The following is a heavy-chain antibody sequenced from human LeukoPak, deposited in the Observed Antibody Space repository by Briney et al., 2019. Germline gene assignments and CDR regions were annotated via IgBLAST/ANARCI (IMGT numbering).Heavy chain of an antibody. V-gene: IGHV4-59*02. CDR2: IYHTGST. CDR1: GGSVSSFY. J-gene: IGHJ4*02. CDR3: ARGRGYSYGYYFDY. Sequence: PSETLSLTCTVSGGSVSSFYWSWIRQPPGKGLEWIGYIYHTGSTNYNPSLKSRVTISVDTSKNQFSLKLSSVTAADTAVYYCARGRGYSYGYYFDYWGQGTLVTVSS. D-gene: IGHD5-18*01.